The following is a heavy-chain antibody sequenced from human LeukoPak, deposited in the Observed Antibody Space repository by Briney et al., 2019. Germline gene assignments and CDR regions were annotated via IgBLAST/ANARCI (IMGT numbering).Heavy chain of an antibody. D-gene: IGHD6-13*01. CDR1: GGSISNRDYY. CDR2: IFNSGSSNSGAT. CDR3: ARSPGFGSSWYDY. V-gene: IGHV4-39*07. J-gene: IGHJ4*02. Sequence: KPSETLSLTCTVAGGSISNRDYYWGWIRQPPGKGLEWIGSIFNSGSSNSGATYSNPSLRSRMTISMDTAKNQLSLSLSSVTAADTAVYFCARSPGFGSSWYDYWGQGTLVTVSS.